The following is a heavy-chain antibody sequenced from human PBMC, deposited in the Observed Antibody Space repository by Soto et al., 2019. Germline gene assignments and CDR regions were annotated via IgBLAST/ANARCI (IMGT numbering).Heavy chain of an antibody. D-gene: IGHD3-16*01. CDR1: GFTFSSYG. CDR2: ISYDGSNK. CDR3: AKEGSLGGEQPYVGGIDY. J-gene: IGHJ4*02. V-gene: IGHV3-30*18. Sequence: QVQLVESGGGVVQPGRSLRLSCAASGFTFSSYGMHWVRQAPGKGLAWVAVISYDGSNKYYADYVKGRFTISRDNSKNTLYLQMNSLRAEDTAVYYCAKEGSLGGEQPYVGGIDYWGQGTLVTVSS.